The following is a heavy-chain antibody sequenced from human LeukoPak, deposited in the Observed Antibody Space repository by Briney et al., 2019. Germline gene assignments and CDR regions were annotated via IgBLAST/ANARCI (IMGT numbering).Heavy chain of an antibody. Sequence: QPGGSLRLSCAASGFTFSSYGMHWVRLAPGKGLEWVAVISYDGSNKYYADSVKGRFTISRDNSKNTLYLQMNSLRAEDTAVYYCAKGWDLWGQGTLVTVPS. J-gene: IGHJ5*02. CDR1: GFTFSSYG. CDR3: AKGWDL. CDR2: ISYDGSNK. V-gene: IGHV3-30*18.